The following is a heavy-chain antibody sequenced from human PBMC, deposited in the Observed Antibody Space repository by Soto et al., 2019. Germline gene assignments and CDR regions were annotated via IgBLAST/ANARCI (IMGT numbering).Heavy chain of an antibody. CDR2: INHSGST. CDR3: SRGRRTAVTIDY. J-gene: IGHJ4*02. Sequence: QVQLQQWGAGLLKPSETLSLTCTVYGGSFSGYYWSWIRQPPGKGLEWIGEINHSGSTNYNPSLKRRVTISVDTSKNQFSLKLSSVTAAETAVYYCSRGRRTAVTIDYWGQGTLVTVSS. CDR1: GGSFSGYY. V-gene: IGHV4-34*01. D-gene: IGHD4-17*01.